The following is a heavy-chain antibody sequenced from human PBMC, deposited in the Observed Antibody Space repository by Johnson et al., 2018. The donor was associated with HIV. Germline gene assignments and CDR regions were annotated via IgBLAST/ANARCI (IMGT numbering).Heavy chain of an antibody. D-gene: IGHD6-19*01. CDR1: AFTFSNYA. CDR3: ARGGYSSGWIYAFDI. Sequence: QMQLVESGGGVVQPGRSLRLACAASAFTFSNYAMHWVRQAPGKGLEWVAVISYDGSSKYYAESLKGRISISRDNSKNTLYLQMNSLRAEDTAVYYCARGGYSSGWIYAFDIWGQGTMVTVSS. CDR2: ISYDGSSK. V-gene: IGHV3-30*14. J-gene: IGHJ3*02.